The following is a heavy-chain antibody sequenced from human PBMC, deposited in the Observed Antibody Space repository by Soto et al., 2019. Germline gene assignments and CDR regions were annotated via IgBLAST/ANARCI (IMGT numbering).Heavy chain of an antibody. CDR3: ARGVTLVRGVIHTPYFDY. V-gene: IGHV4-31*03. Sequence: SETLSLTCTFSGCSISSGGYYWSWVRQHPGKGLEWIGYIYYSGSTYYNPSLKSRVTISVDTSKNQFSLKLSSVTAADTAVYYCARGVTLVRGVIHTPYFDYWGQGALVTVSS. D-gene: IGHD3-10*01. J-gene: IGHJ4*02. CDR1: GCSISSGGYY. CDR2: IYYSGST.